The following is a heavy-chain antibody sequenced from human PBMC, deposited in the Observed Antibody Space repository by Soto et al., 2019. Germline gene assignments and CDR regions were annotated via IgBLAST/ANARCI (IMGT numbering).Heavy chain of an antibody. J-gene: IGHJ6*02. Sequence: ASVKVSCKASGYTFTSYDINWVRQATGQGLEWMGWMNPNSGNTGYAQKFQGRVTMTRNTSISTAYMELSSLRSEDTAVYYCARGGCISTSCHSYYYYYGMDVWGQGTTVTVSS. V-gene: IGHV1-8*01. CDR3: ARGGCISTSCHSYYYYYGMDV. CDR2: MNPNSGNT. CDR1: GYTFTSYD. D-gene: IGHD2-2*01.